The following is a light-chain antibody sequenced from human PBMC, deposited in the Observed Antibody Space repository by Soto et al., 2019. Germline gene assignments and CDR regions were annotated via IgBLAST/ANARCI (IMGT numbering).Light chain of an antibody. J-gene: IGKJ1*01. CDR2: KAS. Sequence: DIQMTQFPSTLSASVGDRVTITCRASQSIRNRLAWFQQKSGEAPNLLIHKASSLESGVPSRFSGSGSGTEFTLTISSLQPDDFATYYCQQYNTYSWTFAQGTKVEIK. CDR1: QSIRNR. V-gene: IGKV1-5*03. CDR3: QQYNTYSWT.